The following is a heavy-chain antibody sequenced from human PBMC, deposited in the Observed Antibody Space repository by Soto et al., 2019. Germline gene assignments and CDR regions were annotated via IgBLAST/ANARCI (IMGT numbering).Heavy chain of an antibody. CDR3: ARVRFLEWLFRLNWFDP. J-gene: IGHJ5*02. D-gene: IGHD3-3*01. CDR1: GGSFSGYY. V-gene: IGHV4-34*01. Sequence: QVQLQQWGAGLLKPSETLSLTCAVYGGSFSGYYWSWIRQPPGKGLEWIGEINHSGSTNYNPSLKSRVTISVDTSKNQFSLKLSSVTDADTAVYYCARVRFLEWLFRLNWFDPWGQGTLVTVS. CDR2: INHSGST.